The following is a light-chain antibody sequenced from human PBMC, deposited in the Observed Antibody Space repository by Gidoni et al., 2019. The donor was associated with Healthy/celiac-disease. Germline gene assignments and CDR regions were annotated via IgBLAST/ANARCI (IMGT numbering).Light chain of an antibody. V-gene: IGKV1-5*03. CDR1: QSISSW. J-gene: IGKJ2*01. CDR2: KAS. Sequence: DVQMTQSPSTLSASVGDRVTITCRASQSISSWLAWYQQKPGKAPTLLIYKASSLESGVPSRFSGSGSGKECTLTISSLQPDDCATYYCQQYNSYPYTFGQGTKLEIK. CDR3: QQYNSYPYT.